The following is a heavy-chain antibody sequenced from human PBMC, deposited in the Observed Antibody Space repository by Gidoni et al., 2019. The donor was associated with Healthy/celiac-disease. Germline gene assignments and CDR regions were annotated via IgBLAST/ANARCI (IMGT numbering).Heavy chain of an antibody. CDR3: YTLEWLSYNGMDV. V-gene: IGHV3-21*01. J-gene: IGHJ6*02. D-gene: IGHD3-3*01. CDR1: GFPFRSYS. Sequence: EVQLVESGGGLVQPGGSLRLSCAASGFPFRSYSMNWVRQAPGKGLEWVSSISSSSSYIYYADSVKGRFTISRDNAKNSLYLQMNSLRAEDTAVYYCYTLEWLSYNGMDVWGQGTTVTVSS. CDR2: ISSSSSYI.